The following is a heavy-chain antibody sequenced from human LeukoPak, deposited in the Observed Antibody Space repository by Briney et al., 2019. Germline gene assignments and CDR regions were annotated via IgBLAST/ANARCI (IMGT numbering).Heavy chain of an antibody. CDR2: IYYSGST. CDR1: GGSISSYY. CDR3: ARHVPPYSSSSGARTRVGWFDP. V-gene: IGHV4-59*08. Sequence: SETLSLTCTVSGGSISSYYWSWLRQPPGKGLEWIGHIYYSGSTNYNPSLKSRVTISVDTSKYQFSLKLSSVTASDTAVYYCARHVPPYSSSSGARTRVGWFDPWGQGTLVTVSS. D-gene: IGHD6-6*01. J-gene: IGHJ5*02.